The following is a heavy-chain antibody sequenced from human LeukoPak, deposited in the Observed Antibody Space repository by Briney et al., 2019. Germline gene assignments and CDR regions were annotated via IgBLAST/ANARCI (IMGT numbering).Heavy chain of an antibody. CDR1: SFXXXY. D-gene: IGHD6-13*01. CDR2: INHSGST. J-gene: IGHJ5*02. V-gene: IGHV4-34*01. Sequence: SFXXXYWSWIRQPPGKGLEWIGEINHSGSTNYNPSLKSRVTISVDTSKNQFSLKLSSVTAADTAVYYCARGLGLSSSWYRPYNWFDPWGQGTLVTVSS. CDR3: ARGLGLSSSWYRPYNWFDP.